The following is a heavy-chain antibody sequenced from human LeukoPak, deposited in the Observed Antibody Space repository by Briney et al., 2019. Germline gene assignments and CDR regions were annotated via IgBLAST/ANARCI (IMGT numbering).Heavy chain of an antibody. V-gene: IGHV4-30-4*07. J-gene: IGHJ3*01. CDR1: GDSFTPDDIS. CDR2: LSYNEST. D-gene: IGHD4-23*01. CDR3: ARESSGGHSFFHDAFDV. Sequence: SETLSLTCTVSGDSFTPDDISWSWIRQPPGKGLEWIGFLSYNESTFYNPSLKGRAAISVDTSKNQVSLRLSSVTAADTAVYFCARESSGGHSFFHDAFDVWGQGTMVTVSS.